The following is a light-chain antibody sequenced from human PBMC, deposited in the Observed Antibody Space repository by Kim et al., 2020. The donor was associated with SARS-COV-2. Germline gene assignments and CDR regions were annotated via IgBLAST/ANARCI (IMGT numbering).Light chain of an antibody. CDR2: DAS. J-gene: IGKJ2*01. V-gene: IGKV1-33*01. CDR1: QDIRNF. Sequence: SASVGDRVTITCQASQDIRNFLNWFQHKPGKAPKLLIYDASTLGAGVPSRFSGGGSGTDFTFTISSLPPEDIATYYCQHFDSLPYTFGQGTKLEI. CDR3: QHFDSLPYT.